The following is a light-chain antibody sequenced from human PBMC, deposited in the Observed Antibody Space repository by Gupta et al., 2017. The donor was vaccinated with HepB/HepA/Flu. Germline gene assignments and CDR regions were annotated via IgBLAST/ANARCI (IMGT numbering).Light chain of an antibody. CDR2: GAS. V-gene: IGKV3-20*01. CDR1: QSVSSNY. CDR3: QQYGSSTG. Sequence: ENVLTPSPGTLSLSPGERATLSCRASQSVSSNYLAWYQQKPGQAPRLLIYGASSKATGIPDGFSGSGSGTDFTLSISRLEPEDVAVYYCQQYGSSTGFGGGTKVEIK. J-gene: IGKJ4*01.